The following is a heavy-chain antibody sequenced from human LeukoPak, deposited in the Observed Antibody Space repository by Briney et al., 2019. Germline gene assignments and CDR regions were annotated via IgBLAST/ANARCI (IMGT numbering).Heavy chain of an antibody. CDR3: ARLEWYSSGCY. D-gene: IGHD6-19*01. V-gene: IGHV1-2*02. CDR1: GYTFTGYY. Sequence: ASVKVSCKASGYTFTGYYMHWVRQAPGQGLEWMGWINPNSGGTSYAQKFQGRVTMTRDTSISTAYMELSRLRSDDTAVYYCARLEWYSSGCYWGQGTLVTVSS. CDR2: INPNSGGT. J-gene: IGHJ4*02.